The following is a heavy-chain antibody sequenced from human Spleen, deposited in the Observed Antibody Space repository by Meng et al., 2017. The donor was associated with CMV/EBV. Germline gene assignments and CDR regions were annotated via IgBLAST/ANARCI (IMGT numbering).Heavy chain of an antibody. Sequence: GESLKISCAASGFTFSSYAMTWVRQAPGKGLEWVSLIYSGGSSTYYADSVKGRFTISRDNSKNTLYLQMNTLRAEDTAVYYCAKGINYFDYWGQGTLVTVS. CDR3: AKGINYFDY. D-gene: IGHD2-15*01. CDR2: IYSGGSST. J-gene: IGHJ4*02. V-gene: IGHV3-23*03. CDR1: GFTFSSYA.